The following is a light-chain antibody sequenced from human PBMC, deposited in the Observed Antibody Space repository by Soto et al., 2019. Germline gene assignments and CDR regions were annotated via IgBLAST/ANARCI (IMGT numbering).Light chain of an antibody. Sequence: DIQMTQSPSTLSASVGDRVTITCRASQSISSWLAWYQQKPGKAPKLLIYDASSLESGVPSRFSGSGSGTEFTLTISSLQPDDFATYYCQQYNNWPGFGQGTKLEIK. CDR2: DAS. CDR1: QSISSW. J-gene: IGKJ2*03. V-gene: IGKV1-5*01. CDR3: QQYNNWPG.